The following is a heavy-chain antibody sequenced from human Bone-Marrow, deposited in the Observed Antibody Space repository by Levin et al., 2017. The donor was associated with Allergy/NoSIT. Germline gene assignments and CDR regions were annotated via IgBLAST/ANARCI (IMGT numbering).Heavy chain of an antibody. CDR1: EFTFSGYS. Sequence: ASVKVSCAASEFTFSGYSMTWVRQAPGKGLEWVSSISGSGDTTYYADSVKGRFTISRDNSKNTLYLQMNSLRADDTAVYYCARKVYQSRSVDLWGQGTTVTVSS. V-gene: IGHV3-23*01. CDR3: ARKVYQSRSVDL. D-gene: IGHD2-8*01. J-gene: IGHJ6*02. CDR2: ISGSGDTT.